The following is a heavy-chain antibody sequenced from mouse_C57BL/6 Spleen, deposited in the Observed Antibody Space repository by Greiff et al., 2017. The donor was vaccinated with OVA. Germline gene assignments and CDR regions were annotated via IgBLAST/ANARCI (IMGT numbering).Heavy chain of an antibody. D-gene: IGHD2-2*01. CDR1: GFSFNTYA. V-gene: IGHV10-1*01. J-gene: IGHJ2*01. CDR2: IRSKSNNYAT. Sequence: EVQLVESGGGLVQPKGSLKLSCAASGFSFNTYAMNWVRQAPGKGLEWVARIRSKSNNYATYYADSVKDRFTISRDDSESMLYLQMNNLKTEDTAMYYCVRQNYGSLGHYFDYWGQGTTLTVSS. CDR3: VRQNYGSLGHYFDY.